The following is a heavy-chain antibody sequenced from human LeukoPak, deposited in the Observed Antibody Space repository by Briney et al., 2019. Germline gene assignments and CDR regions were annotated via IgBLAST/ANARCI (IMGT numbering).Heavy chain of an antibody. CDR3: ARQYYCSGCDCSFDY. D-gene: IGHD2-15*01. CDR1: GFTFNNYR. J-gene: IGHJ4*02. CDR2: IKQDGSER. V-gene: IGHV3-7*01. Sequence: PGGSLRLSCAASGFTFNNYRMSWVRQAPGRGLEWGANIKQDGSERSYVDSVKGRFTISRDNAKNSVYLQMGSLGVEDTSVYYCARQYYCSGCDCSFDYWGQGTLVTVSS.